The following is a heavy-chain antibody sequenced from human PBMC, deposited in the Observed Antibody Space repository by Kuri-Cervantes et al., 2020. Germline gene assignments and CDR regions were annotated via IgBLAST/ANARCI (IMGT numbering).Heavy chain of an antibody. CDR3: ARAGYCSSTSCSVLRYFDWSRRGMDV. Sequence: SETLSLTCAVSGGSISSGGYSWSWIRQPPGKGLEWIGYIYHSGSTCYNPSLKSRVTISVDTSKNQFSLKLSSVTAADTAVYYCARAGYCSSTSCSVLRYFDWSRRGMDVWGQGTTVTVSS. J-gene: IGHJ6*02. D-gene: IGHD2-2*01. V-gene: IGHV4-30-2*01. CDR2: IYHSGST. CDR1: GGSISSGGYS.